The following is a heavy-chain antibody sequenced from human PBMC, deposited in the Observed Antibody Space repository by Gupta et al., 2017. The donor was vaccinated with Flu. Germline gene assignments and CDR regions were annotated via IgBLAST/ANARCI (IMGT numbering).Heavy chain of an antibody. D-gene: IGHD3-3*01. J-gene: IGHJ6*02. CDR3: AKERLFGVVVPSYGMDV. CDR1: GLTFSTAV. V-gene: IGHV3-30*18. Sequence: QGQLVESGGGAVQPGRSLRLSCDASGLTFSTAVMHWVRQGPGKGLEWVAVMSFDGNKKYYADSVKDRFTISRDNSKNTLYLQMNSLRGEDTAVYYCAKERLFGVVVPSYGMDVWGRGTTVTVSS. CDR2: MSFDGNKK.